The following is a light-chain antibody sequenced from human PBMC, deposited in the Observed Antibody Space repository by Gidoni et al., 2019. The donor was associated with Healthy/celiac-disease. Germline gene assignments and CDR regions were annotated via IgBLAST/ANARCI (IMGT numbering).Light chain of an antibody. Sequence: DIMMTQSPLSLPVTPGEPDSISCRSSQSLLHSNGYNYLDWYLQKPGQSPQLLIYLGSNRASGVPDRFSGSGSGTDFTLKISRVEAEDVGVYYCMQALQTPRTFGQGTKVEIK. CDR2: LGS. CDR3: MQALQTPRT. V-gene: IGKV2-28*01. CDR1: QSLLHSNGYNY. J-gene: IGKJ1*01.